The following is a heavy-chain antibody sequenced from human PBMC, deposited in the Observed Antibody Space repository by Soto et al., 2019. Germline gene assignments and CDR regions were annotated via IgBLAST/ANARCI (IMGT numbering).Heavy chain of an antibody. J-gene: IGHJ6*02. CDR2: IYPGDSDT. V-gene: IGHV5-51*01. Sequence: GESLKISCKGSGYTFTNYSVGWVRQMPGKGLEWMGIIYPGDSDTRYSPSFQGQVTISADKSISTAYLQWSSLKASDTAMYYCARRSCSGSFYSYGLDVWGQGTTVTVSS. CDR3: ARRSCSGSFYSYGLDV. D-gene: IGHD3-10*02. CDR1: GYTFTNYS.